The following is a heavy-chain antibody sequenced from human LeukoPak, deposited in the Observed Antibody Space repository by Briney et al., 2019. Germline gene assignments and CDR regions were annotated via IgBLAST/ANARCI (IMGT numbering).Heavy chain of an antibody. CDR2: IYYSGST. V-gene: IGHV4-39*01. Sequence: SETLSLTCTVSGGSISSSSYYWGWIRQPPGKGVEWIGSIYYSGSTYYNPSLKSRVTISVDTSKSQFSLKLSSVTAADTAVYYCARQWGITIFGVVKPTGWFDPWGQGTLVTVSS. CDR1: GGSISSSSYY. J-gene: IGHJ5*02. D-gene: IGHD3-3*01. CDR3: ARQWGITIFGVVKPTGWFDP.